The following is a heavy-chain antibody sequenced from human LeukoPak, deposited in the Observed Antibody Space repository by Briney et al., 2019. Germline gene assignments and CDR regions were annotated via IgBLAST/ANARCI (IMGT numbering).Heavy chain of an antibody. CDR2: IYHSGST. CDR3: ARAPRGIVVVPAALRAGMDV. Sequence: PGGSLRLSCEASGFTFSSYWMSWVRQPPGKGLEWIGEIYHSGSTNYNPSLKSRVTISVDKSKNQFSLKLSSVTAADTAVYYCARAPRGIVVVPAALRAGMDVWGQGTTVTVSS. V-gene: IGHV4-4*02. J-gene: IGHJ6*02. CDR1: GFTFSSYW. D-gene: IGHD2-2*01.